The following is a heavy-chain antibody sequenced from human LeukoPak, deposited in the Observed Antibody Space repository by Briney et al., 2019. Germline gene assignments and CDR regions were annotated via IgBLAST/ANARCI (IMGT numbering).Heavy chain of an antibody. V-gene: IGHV3-23*01. CDR2: ISTSGGST. D-gene: IGHD2-21*02. CDR3: ALYGVVVTAYDY. J-gene: IGHJ4*02. Sequence: GGSLRPSCAASGFTFTSYAMGWVRQAPGKGLEWVSAISTSGGSTYYADSVKGRFTISRENSKNTLQLQMNGLRAEDTAVYCCALYGVVVTAYDYWGQGTLVTVSS. CDR1: GFTFTSYA.